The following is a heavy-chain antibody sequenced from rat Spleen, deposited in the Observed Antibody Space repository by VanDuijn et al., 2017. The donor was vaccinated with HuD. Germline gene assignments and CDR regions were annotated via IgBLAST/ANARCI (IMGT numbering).Heavy chain of an antibody. J-gene: IGHJ3*01. CDR3: ARDSTYIRFAY. CDR1: GFSLISYT. Sequence: QVQLKESGPGLVQPSQTLSLTCTVSGFSLISYTVSWVRQPPGKGLEWIAAISSGESTYYNSALKSRLNISRDTSKSQVFLKMNSLQTEDTATYYCARDSTYIRFAYWGQGTLVTVSS. V-gene: IGHV2-6*01. D-gene: IGHD1-2*01. CDR2: ISSGEST.